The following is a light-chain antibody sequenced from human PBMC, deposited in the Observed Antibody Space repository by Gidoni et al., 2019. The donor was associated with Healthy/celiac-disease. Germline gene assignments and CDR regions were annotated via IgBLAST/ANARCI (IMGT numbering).Light chain of an antibody. Sequence: QSALTQPASVSGSPRHSITISCTGTSSDVGGYNYVSWYQQHTGKAPKLTIYDVSIRPSGVSNRSSGSKYGNTASRTISGLQAEDEADYYCSSYTSSSTLVFGGGTKLTVL. J-gene: IGLJ3*02. CDR1: SSDVGGYNY. CDR3: SSYTSSSTLV. V-gene: IGLV2-14*01. CDR2: DVS.